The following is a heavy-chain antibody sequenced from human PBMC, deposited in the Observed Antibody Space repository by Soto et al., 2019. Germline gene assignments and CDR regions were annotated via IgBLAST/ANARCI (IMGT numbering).Heavy chain of an antibody. Sequence: NPSETLSLTCTVSGGSISSGGYYWSWIRQHPGKGLEWIGYIYYSGSTYYNPSLKSRVTISVDTSKNQFSLKLSSVTAADTAVYYCARDIQLGDWGTYYYGMDVWGQGTTVTVSS. CDR3: ARDIQLGDWGTYYYGMDV. D-gene: IGHD7-27*01. CDR1: GGSISSGGYY. CDR2: IYYSGST. V-gene: IGHV4-31*03. J-gene: IGHJ6*02.